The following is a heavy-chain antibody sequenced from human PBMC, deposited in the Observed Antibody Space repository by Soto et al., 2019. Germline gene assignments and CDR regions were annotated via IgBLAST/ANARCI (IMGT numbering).Heavy chain of an antibody. CDR3: ARALTYGSAGYYYGMDV. Sequence: PSETLSLTCTVSGGSISSGDYYWSWIRQPPGKGLEWIGYIYYSGSTYYNPSLKSRVTISVDTSKSQFSLKLSSVTAADTAVYYCARALTYGSAGYYYGMDVWGQGTTVTVSS. D-gene: IGHD3-10*01. J-gene: IGHJ6*02. CDR1: GGSISSGDYY. V-gene: IGHV4-30-4*01. CDR2: IYYSGST.